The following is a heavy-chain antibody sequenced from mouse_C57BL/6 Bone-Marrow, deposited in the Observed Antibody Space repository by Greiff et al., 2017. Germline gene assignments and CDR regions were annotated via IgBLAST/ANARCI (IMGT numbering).Heavy chain of an antibody. CDR3: ARLRRHYFDY. V-gene: IGHV5-17*01. CDR2: ICSGSSTI. Sequence: EVQGVESGGGLVKPGGSLKLSCAASGFTFSDYGMHWVRQAPEKGLEWVAYICSGSSTIYYADTVQGRFTISRDHANNTLFLPMTSLRSEDTAMYYCARLRRHYFDYWGQGTTLTVSS. J-gene: IGHJ2*01. CDR1: GFTFSDYG. D-gene: IGHD1-2*01.